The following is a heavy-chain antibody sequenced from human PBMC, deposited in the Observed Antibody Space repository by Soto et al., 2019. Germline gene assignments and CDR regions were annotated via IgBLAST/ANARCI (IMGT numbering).Heavy chain of an antibody. Sequence: SETLSLTCTVSGGSISSYYWSWIRQPPGKGLEWIGSIYYSGSTYYNPSLKSRVTISVDTSKNQFSLKLSSVTAADTAVYYCARSYGDYLEYYFDYWGQGTLVTVSS. D-gene: IGHD4-17*01. CDR2: IYYSGST. CDR1: GGSISSYY. J-gene: IGHJ4*02. V-gene: IGHV4-59*05. CDR3: ARSYGDYLEYYFDY.